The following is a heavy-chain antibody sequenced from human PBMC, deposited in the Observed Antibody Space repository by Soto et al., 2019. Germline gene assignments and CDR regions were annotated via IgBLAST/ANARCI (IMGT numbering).Heavy chain of an antibody. V-gene: IGHV3-15*01. J-gene: IGHJ5*02. CDR1: GFTFSNAW. Sequence: EVQLVESGGGLVKPGGSLRLSCAASGFTFSNAWMSWVRQAPGKGLEWVGRIKSKTDGGTTDYAAPVKGRFTISRDDSKNTLYLQMNSLKTEDTAVYYCTTSSSGWPPVDLNWFDPWGQGTLVTVSS. CDR2: IKSKTDGGTT. D-gene: IGHD6-19*01. CDR3: TTSSSGWPPVDLNWFDP.